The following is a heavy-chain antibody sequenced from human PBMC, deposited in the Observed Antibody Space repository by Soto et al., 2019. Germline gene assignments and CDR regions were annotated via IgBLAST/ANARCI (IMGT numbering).Heavy chain of an antibody. Sequence: EVQLLESGGGLVQPGGSLRISCAASGFTFSSYAMSWVRQAPGKGLEWVSAISGSGGSTYYADSVKGRFTISRDNSKSTLYLRMNSLRAEDTAVYYCAGSSDWYAWFDPWGQGTLVTVSS. CDR1: GFTFSSYA. CDR3: AGSSDWYAWFDP. J-gene: IGHJ5*02. D-gene: IGHD6-19*01. V-gene: IGHV3-23*01. CDR2: ISGSGGST.